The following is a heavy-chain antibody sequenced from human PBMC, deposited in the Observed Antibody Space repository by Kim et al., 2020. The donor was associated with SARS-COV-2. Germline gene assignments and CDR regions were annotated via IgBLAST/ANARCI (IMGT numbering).Heavy chain of an antibody. V-gene: IGHV1-18*04. CDR1: GYVFSSYT. Sequence: ASVKVSCQASGYVFSSYTITWVRQAPGKGLEWMGWVTTYNGDTNYAERLRGRVSMTTDTSTNTAYMELTNLRPDDTAIYFCARGGGSWFTPWGQGTQVTV. CDR3: ARGGGSWFTP. CDR2: VTTYNGDT. J-gene: IGHJ5*02. D-gene: IGHD3-10*01.